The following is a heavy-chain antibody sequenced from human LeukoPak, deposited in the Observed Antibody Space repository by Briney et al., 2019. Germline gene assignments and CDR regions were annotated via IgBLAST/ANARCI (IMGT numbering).Heavy chain of an antibody. D-gene: IGHD5-12*01. V-gene: IGHV4-30-2*01. Sequence: PSETLSLTCAVSGGSMSSGGYSWSWIRQPPGKGLEFIGYIYHSGNTYYIPSLKSRVTISVDRSKNQLSLKLTSVTAADTAVYFCAKMSGSSNWFAPWGKEPLATVSP. J-gene: IGHJ5*02. CDR3: AKMSGSSNWFAP. CDR1: GGSMSSGGYS. CDR2: IYHSGNT.